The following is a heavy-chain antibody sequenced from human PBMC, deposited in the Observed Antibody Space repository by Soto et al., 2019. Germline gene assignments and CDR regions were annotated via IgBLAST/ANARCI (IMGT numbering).Heavy chain of an antibody. CDR1: GYTFTSYG. J-gene: IGHJ5*02. Sequence: GASVKVSCKASGYTFTSYGISWVRQAPGRGLEWMGWISAYNGNTNYAQKLQGRVTMTTDTSTSTAYMELRSLRSDDTAVYYCARELDDSSGYYLKGWFDPWGQGTLVTVSS. V-gene: IGHV1-18*04. CDR3: ARELDDSSGYYLKGWFDP. CDR2: ISAYNGNT. D-gene: IGHD3-22*01.